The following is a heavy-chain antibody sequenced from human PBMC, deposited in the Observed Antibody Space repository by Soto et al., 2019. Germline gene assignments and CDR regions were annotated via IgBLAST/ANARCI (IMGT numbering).Heavy chain of an antibody. D-gene: IGHD1-1*01. V-gene: IGHV1-69*04. CDR2: IIPILGIA. CDR1: GGTFSSHT. Sequence: GASVKVSCKASGGTFSSHTISWVRQAPGQGLEWMGRIIPILGIANYAQKFQGRVTITADKSTSTAYMELSSLRSEDTAVYYCARDLPGTITPFWRDYYMDVWGKGTTVTVSS. CDR3: ARDLPGTITPFWRDYYMDV. J-gene: IGHJ6*03.